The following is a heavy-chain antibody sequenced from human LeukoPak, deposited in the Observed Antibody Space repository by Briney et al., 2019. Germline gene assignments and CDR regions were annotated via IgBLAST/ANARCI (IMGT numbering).Heavy chain of an antibody. CDR2: IKQDGSEK. J-gene: IGHJ6*03. CDR1: GFTFSSYW. V-gene: IGHV3-7*01. D-gene: IGHD3-22*01. Sequence: GGSLRLSCAASGFTFSSYWMSWVRQAPGKGLEWVANIKQDGSEKYYVDSVKGRFTISRDDAKNSLYLQMNSLRAEDTAVYYCAREDYYDSTQSNYYYYYMDVWGKGTTVTVSS. CDR3: AREDYYDSTQSNYYYYYMDV.